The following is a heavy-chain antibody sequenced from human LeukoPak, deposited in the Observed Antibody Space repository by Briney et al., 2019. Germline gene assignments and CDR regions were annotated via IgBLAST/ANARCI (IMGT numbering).Heavy chain of an antibody. CDR1: GGSFSGYY. D-gene: IGHD3-10*01. J-gene: IGHJ3*02. V-gene: IGHV4-34*01. Sequence: SETLSLTCAVYGGSFSGYYWSWIRQPPGKGLEWVGTIYYSGSSSYNPSLRSRITISIDTSKNQFSLNLISVIAADTAVYYCARTDPPFGRPYFGDLGPFDIWGPGTMVTVSS. CDR2: IYYSGSS. CDR3: ARTDPPFGRPYFGDLGPFDI.